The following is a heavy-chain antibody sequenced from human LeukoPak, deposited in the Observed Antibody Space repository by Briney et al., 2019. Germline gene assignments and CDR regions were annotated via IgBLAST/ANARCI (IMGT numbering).Heavy chain of an antibody. CDR1: GYTLTELS. CDR3: ATEFGYPQINWFDP. CDR2: FDPEDGET. J-gene: IGHJ5*02. Sequence: ASVKVSCKVSGYTLTELSMHWLRQAPGKGLEGMGGFDPEDGETIYAQKFQGRVTMTEDTSTDTAYMELSSLRSEDTAVYYCATEFGYPQINWFDPWGQGTLVTVSS. D-gene: IGHD3-22*01. V-gene: IGHV1-24*01.